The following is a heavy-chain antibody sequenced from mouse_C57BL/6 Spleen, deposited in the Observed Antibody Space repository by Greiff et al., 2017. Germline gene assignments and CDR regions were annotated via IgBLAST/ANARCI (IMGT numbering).Heavy chain of an antibody. J-gene: IGHJ2*01. CDR2: ISSGSSTI. Sequence: EVKLVESGGGLVKPGGSLKLSCAASGFTFSDYGMHWVRQAPEKGLEWVAYISSGSSTIYYADTVKGRFTISRDNAKNTLFLQITSQMSEDTPMYYCARTLYCSSPYYCDYWGQGTTLTVSS. D-gene: IGHD1-1*01. CDR1: GFTFSDYG. CDR3: ARTLYCSSPYYCDY. V-gene: IGHV5-17*01.